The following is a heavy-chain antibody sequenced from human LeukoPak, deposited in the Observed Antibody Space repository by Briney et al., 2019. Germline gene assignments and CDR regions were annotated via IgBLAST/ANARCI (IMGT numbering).Heavy chain of an antibody. CDR3: ARDYPTNYERFDY. J-gene: IGHJ4*02. D-gene: IGHD3-22*01. Sequence: GGSLRLSCAPLGFTSGNYSMTWIRQLQGKGRGWVSYISSSGSTIYYADSLKGRFTISRDNAKNSLYLQMNSLRAEDTAVYYCARDYPTNYERFDYWGQGTLVTVSS. V-gene: IGHV3-11*04. CDR2: ISSSGSTI. CDR1: GFTSGNYS.